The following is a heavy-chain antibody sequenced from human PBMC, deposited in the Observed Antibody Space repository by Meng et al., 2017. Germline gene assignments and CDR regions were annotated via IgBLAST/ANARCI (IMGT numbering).Heavy chain of an antibody. D-gene: IGHD1-26*01. Sequence: GGSLRLSCAASGFTFSSYAMSWVRQAPGKGLEWVSAISGSGGSTYYADSVKGRFTISRDNSKNTLYLQMNSLRAEDTAVYYCAKTPPVVFIVGATVSRDYWGQGTLVTVSS. CDR2: ISGSGGST. J-gene: IGHJ4*02. V-gene: IGHV3-23*01. CDR3: AKTPPVVFIVGATVSRDY. CDR1: GFTFSSYA.